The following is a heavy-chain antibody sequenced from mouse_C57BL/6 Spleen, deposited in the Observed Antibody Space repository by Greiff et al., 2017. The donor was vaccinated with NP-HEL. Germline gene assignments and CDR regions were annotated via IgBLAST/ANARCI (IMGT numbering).Heavy chain of an antibody. D-gene: IGHD1-1*01. CDR3: ASSHGSSKYYYAMDY. Sequence: QVHVKQSGAELAKPGASVKLSCKASGYTFTSYWMHWVKQRPGQGLEWIGYINPSSGYTKYNQKFKDKATLTADKSSSTAYMQLSSLTYEDSAVYYCASSHGSSKYYYAMDYWGQGTSVTVSS. CDR2: INPSSGYT. V-gene: IGHV1-7*01. J-gene: IGHJ4*01. CDR1: GYTFTSYW.